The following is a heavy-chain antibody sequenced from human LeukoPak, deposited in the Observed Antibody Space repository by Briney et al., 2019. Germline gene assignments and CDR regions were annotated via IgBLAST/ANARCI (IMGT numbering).Heavy chain of an antibody. J-gene: IGHJ4*02. Sequence: GASVKVSCKASGGTFSSYGISWVRQAPGQGLEWMGWISAYNGNTNYAQKLQGRVTMPTDTSTSTAYMELRSLRSDDTAVYYCARVKRNYGSGSFSPGDWGQGTLVTASS. CDR3: ARVKRNYGSGSFSPGD. D-gene: IGHD3-10*01. V-gene: IGHV1-18*01. CDR2: ISAYNGNT. CDR1: GGTFSSYG.